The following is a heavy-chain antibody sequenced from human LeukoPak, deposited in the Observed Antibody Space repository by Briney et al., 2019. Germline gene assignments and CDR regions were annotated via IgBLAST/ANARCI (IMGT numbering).Heavy chain of an antibody. CDR1: GGSISTYY. V-gene: IGHV4-59*01. CDR3: GRDHEHTHGRVIDH. CDR2: IYSRGST. D-gene: IGHD1/OR15-1a*01. J-gene: IGHJ4*02. Sequence: SETLSLTCTVSGGSISTYYWSWIRQPPGKGLEWIGHIYSRGSTNYNPSLGDRVTISVDTSKNQFSLMLNSVTAADTAIYYCGRDHEHTHGRVIDHWGQGTLVTVSS.